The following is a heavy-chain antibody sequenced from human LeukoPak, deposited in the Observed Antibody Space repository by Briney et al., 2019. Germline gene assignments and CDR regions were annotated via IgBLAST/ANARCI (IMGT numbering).Heavy chain of an antibody. CDR1: GFTFSSYW. CDR2: IKQDGSEK. CDR3: ARDTYYDSSGCYA. J-gene: IGHJ5*02. Sequence: GGSLRLSCAASGFTFSSYWMSWVRQAPGKGLEWVANIKQDGSEKYYVDSVKGRFTISRDNAKNSLYLQMNSLRAEDTAVYYCARDTYYDSSGCYAWGQGTLVTVSS. V-gene: IGHV3-7*01. D-gene: IGHD3-22*01.